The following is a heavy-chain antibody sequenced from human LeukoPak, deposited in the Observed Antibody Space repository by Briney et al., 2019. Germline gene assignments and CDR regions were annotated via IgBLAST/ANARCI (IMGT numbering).Heavy chain of an antibody. D-gene: IGHD3-22*01. CDR1: GYTFTHFG. CDR2: ISAYNGNT. Sequence: ASVKVSCKASGYTFTHFGISWVRQAPGQGLEWMGWISAYNGNTNYAQGFQGRVTMTTDTSTSTAYMELRSQRSDDTAVYYCARDNPDSGGYYSIDYWGQGTLVTVSS. J-gene: IGHJ4*02. CDR3: ARDNPDSGGYYSIDY. V-gene: IGHV1-18*01.